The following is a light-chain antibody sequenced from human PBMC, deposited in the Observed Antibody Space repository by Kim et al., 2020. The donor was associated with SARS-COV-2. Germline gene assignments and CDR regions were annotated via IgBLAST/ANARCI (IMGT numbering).Light chain of an antibody. CDR3: SSYTSSSTEV. Sequence: GQSNTISCTGTSSDVGGYNYVSWYQQHPGKAPKLMIYDVSKRPSGVSNRFSGSKSGNTASLTISGLQAEDEADYYCSSYTSSSTEVFGGGTKLTVL. CDR1: SSDVGGYNY. J-gene: IGLJ2*01. V-gene: IGLV2-14*04. CDR2: DVS.